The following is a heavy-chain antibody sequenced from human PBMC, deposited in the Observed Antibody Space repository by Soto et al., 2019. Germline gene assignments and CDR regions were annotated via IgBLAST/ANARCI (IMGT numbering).Heavy chain of an antibody. CDR1: GGTFSSYT. CDR3: ARDPSAGDSAGY. J-gene: IGHJ4*02. CDR2: IIPILGIA. Sequence: QVQLVQSGAEVKKPGSSVKVSCKASGGTFSSYTISWVRQAPGQGLEWMGRIIPILGIANYAQKFQGRITITADKSTSTAYMELSSLRSEDTAVYYWARDPSAGDSAGYWGQGTLGTVSS. D-gene: IGHD2-21*01. V-gene: IGHV1-69*08.